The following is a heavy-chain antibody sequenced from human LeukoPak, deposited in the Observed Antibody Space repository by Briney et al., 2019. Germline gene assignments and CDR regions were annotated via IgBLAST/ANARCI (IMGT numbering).Heavy chain of an antibody. Sequence: ASVKVSCKASGYTFTXYXXXWVRQAPGQRLEWXXXXXAGNGNXXXXXXXXXXXXXXXXXSAXTAYMEXSSLRSEDTAVYYCARGVYGYSYYYYGMDVWGQGTTVTVSS. CDR1: GYTFTXYX. V-gene: IGHV1-3*01. CDR3: ARGVYGYSYYYYGMDV. D-gene: IGHD5-18*01. J-gene: IGHJ6*02. CDR2: XXAGNGNX.